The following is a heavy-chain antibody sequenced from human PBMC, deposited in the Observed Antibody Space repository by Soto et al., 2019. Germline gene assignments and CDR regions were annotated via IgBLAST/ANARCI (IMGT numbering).Heavy chain of an antibody. V-gene: IGHV3-30*04. CDR3: ARVPLPASYYYYGMDV. CDR1: GFTFSSYA. CDR2: ISYDGSST. J-gene: IGHJ6*02. Sequence: GGSLRLSCAASGFTFSSYAMHWVRQAPGKGLEWVAVISYDGSSTSYADSVKGRFTISRDNAKNTLYLQMSSLRAEDTAVYYCARVPLPASYYYYGMDVWGQGTTVTVSS.